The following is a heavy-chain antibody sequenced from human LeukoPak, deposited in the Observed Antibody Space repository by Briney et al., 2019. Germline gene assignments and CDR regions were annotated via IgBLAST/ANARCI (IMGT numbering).Heavy chain of an antibody. Sequence: VASVKVSCKASGGTFSRYGINWVRQAPGQGLEWMGIINPSGGNTNYAQKFQGRVTMTRDMSTSTVYMELSSLRSEDTAMYYCARALPHRRLMDTTMEQHWFDPWGQGTLVTVSS. CDR2: INPSGGNT. J-gene: IGHJ5*02. V-gene: IGHV1-46*01. CDR1: GGTFSRYG. CDR3: ARALPHRRLMDTTMEQHWFDP. D-gene: IGHD5-18*01.